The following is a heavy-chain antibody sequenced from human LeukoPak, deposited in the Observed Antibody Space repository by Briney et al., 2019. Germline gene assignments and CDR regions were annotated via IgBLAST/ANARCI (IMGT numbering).Heavy chain of an antibody. V-gene: IGHV3-30-3*01. CDR3: ARGGYSGYDPFDY. J-gene: IGHJ4*02. CDR2: ISYDGSNK. D-gene: IGHD5-12*01. CDR1: GFTFSSYA. Sequence: PGRSLRLSCAASGFTFSSYAMHWVRQAPGKGLEWVAVISYDGSNKYYADSVKGRFTISRDNSKNTLYLQMNSLRAEDTAVYYCARGGYSGYDPFDYWGQGTLVTVSS.